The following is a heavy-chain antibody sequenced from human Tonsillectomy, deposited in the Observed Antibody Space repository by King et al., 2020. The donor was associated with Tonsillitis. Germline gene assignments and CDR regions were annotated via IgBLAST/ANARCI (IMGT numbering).Heavy chain of an antibody. Sequence: VQLQQWGAGLLKPSETLSLTCAVYGGSFSGYYWSWVRQPPGKGLEWSGEINHSGSTNYNPSLKSRVTVSVDTSKNQFSLKLSSVTAADTAVYYCARLRNAGSTASTVVRKIRGDYSYGMDVWGPGPTVTVSS. J-gene: IGHJ6*02. CDR3: ARLRNAGSTASTVVRKIRGDYSYGMDV. CDR1: GGSFSGYY. CDR2: INHSGST. V-gene: IGHV4-34*01. D-gene: IGHD3-10*01.